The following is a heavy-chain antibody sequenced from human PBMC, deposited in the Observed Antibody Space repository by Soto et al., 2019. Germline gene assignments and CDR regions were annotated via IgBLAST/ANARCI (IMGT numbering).Heavy chain of an antibody. CDR3: AREFPGALERSRAFDI. D-gene: IGHD1-1*01. J-gene: IGHJ3*02. CDR1: GASIISFY. CDR2: VSATETT. V-gene: IGHV4-4*07. Sequence: SETQSLTCTVPGASIISFYSSCIRQSAGRGLEWVGCVSATETTSYNPSLKSRVTMSADMSSNQFSLNLKSVTAAASAFYFCAREFPGALERSRAFDIWGQGTVVTVSS.